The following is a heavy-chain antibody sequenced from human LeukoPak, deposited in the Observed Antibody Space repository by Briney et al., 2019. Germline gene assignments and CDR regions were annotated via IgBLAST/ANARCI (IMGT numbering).Heavy chain of an antibody. CDR2: IYSSGST. J-gene: IGHJ4*02. CDR3: ARADYGVTSGFWGLFDY. V-gene: IGHV4-59*07. CDR1: GGSISSYY. Sequence: SDTLSLTCTVSGGSISSYYWSWIRQPPGKGLEWIGYIYSSGSTNYNPSLKSRVTISVDTSKNQFSLKLSSATAADTAVYYCARADYGVTSGFWGLFDYWGQGTLVTVSS. D-gene: IGHD4-23*01.